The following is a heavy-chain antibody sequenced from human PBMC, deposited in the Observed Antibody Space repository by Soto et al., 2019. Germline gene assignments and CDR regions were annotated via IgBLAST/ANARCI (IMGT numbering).Heavy chain of an antibody. V-gene: IGHV2-5*02. Sequence: QVTLKESGPTLVKPTQTLTLICTFSGFSLSTSGVGVGWIRQPRGKALEWLALIYWDDDKRYSPSLKSRLTITKDTSKNQVVLTMTIMDPVDTATYYCAHKAQLRWQLDYWGQGTLVTVSS. CDR3: AHKAQLRWQLDY. CDR1: GFSLSTSGVG. J-gene: IGHJ4*02. D-gene: IGHD2-15*01. CDR2: IYWDDDK.